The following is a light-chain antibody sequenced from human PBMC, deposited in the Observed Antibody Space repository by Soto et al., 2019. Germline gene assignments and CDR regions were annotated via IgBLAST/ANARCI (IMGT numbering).Light chain of an antibody. CDR2: FDR. V-gene: IGLV3-21*04. CDR1: KIGSKS. J-gene: IGLJ1*01. CDR3: QVWDRSSDDFV. Sequence: SYELTQPPSVSVAPGQTARITCGGNKIGSKSVHWYQQKAGQAPVVVISFDRDRPSGIPERFSGSNSGNTATLTISRVEAGDEADYYCQVWDRSSDDFVFGTGTKLTVL.